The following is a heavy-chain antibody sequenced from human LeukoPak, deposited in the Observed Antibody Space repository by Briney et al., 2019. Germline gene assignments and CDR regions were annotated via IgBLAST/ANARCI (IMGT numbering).Heavy chain of an antibody. V-gene: IGHV3-23*01. Sequence: GGSLRLACAASGFTLSSYGMSWVRQSPGKGLEWVSTRSNSGITTYADSVKGRFTISREKSKNTLYLQMNSLRAEDTATYYCAKDSIRGNGVFDAFDVWGHGTAVSLSS. J-gene: IGHJ3*01. CDR3: AKDSIRGNGVFDAFDV. CDR1: GFTLSSYG. D-gene: IGHD2-8*01. CDR2: RSNSGITT.